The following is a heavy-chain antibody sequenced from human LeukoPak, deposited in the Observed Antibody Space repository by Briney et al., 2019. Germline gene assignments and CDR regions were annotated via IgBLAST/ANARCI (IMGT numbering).Heavy chain of an antibody. CDR1: GGSISSYY. CDR2: IYYSGST. J-gene: IGHJ6*02. D-gene: IGHD4-17*01. CDR3: ARSLRGNGMDV. V-gene: IGHV4-59*01. Sequence: SEILSLTCTVSGGSISSYYWSWIRQPPGKGLEWIGYIYYSGSTNYNPSLKSRVTISVDTSKNQFSLKLSSVTAADTAVYYCARSLRGNGMDVWGQGTTVTVSS.